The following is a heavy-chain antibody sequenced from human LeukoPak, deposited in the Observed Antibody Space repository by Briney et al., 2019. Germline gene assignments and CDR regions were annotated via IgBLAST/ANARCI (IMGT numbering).Heavy chain of an antibody. CDR2: IYYSGST. D-gene: IGHD3-3*01. CDR3: ARHKNIGTIFGVVPYFDY. CDR1: GGSISSSSYY. J-gene: IGHJ4*02. V-gene: IGHV4-39*01. Sequence: PSETLSLTCTVSGGSISSSSYYWGWIRQPPGKGLEWIGSIYYSGSTYYNPSLKSRVTISVDTSKNQFSLKLSSVTAADTAVYYCARHKNIGTIFGVVPYFDYWGQGTLVTVSS.